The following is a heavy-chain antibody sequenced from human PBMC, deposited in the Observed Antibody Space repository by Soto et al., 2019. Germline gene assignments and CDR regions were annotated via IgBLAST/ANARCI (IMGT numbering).Heavy chain of an antibody. D-gene: IGHD3-22*01. CDR1: GYSFAGYW. J-gene: IGHJ4*02. V-gene: IGHV5-10-1*01. CDR3: ARQIYDSDTGPNFQYYFDS. CDR2: IDPSDSQT. Sequence: PGESLKISCKGSGYSFAGYWITWVRRKPGKGLEWMGRIDPSDSQTYYSPSFRGHVTISVTKSITTVFLQWSSLRASDTAMYYCARQIYDSDTGPNFQYYFDSWGQGTQVTVPQ.